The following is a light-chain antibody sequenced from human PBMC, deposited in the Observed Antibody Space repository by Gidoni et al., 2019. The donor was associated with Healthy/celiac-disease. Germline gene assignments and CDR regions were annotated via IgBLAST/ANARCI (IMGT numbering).Light chain of an antibody. CDR1: QGISSY. CDR3: QQLNSYPSFT. J-gene: IGKJ3*01. V-gene: IGKV1-9*01. CDR2: DAS. Sequence: DIQLTQSPSFLSASVGDRVTITCRASQGISSYLAGYQQKPGKAPKLLIYDASTLQSGVPSRFSGSGSGTEFTLTISSLQPEDFATYYCQQLNSYPSFTFGPGTKVDIK.